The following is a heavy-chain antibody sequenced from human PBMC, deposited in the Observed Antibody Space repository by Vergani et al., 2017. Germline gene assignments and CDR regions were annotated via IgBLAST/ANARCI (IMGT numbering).Heavy chain of an antibody. CDR3: ARVRRYCSGGSCYLDY. CDR2: LIPIFGTT. D-gene: IGHD2-15*01. J-gene: IGHJ4*02. CDR1: GGTFSTYA. Sequence: QVQLVQSGAEVKKPGSSVKVSCKASGGTFSTYAISWVRQAPGQGLEWMGRLIPIFGTTNYAQNFQGRVTITADESTSTAYMEPSSLRSEDTAVYYCARVRRYCSGGSCYLDYWGQGTLITVSS. V-gene: IGHV1-69*13.